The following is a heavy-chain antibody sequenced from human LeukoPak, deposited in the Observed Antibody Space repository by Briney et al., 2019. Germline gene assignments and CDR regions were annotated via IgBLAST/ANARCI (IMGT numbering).Heavy chain of an antibody. CDR3: AKDKDGYSSSWTQGDY. Sequence: GGSLRLSCAASGFTFSSYWMSWVRQAPGKGLEWVSAISGSGGSTYYADSVKGRFTISRDNSKNTLYLQMNSLRAEDTAVYYCAKDKDGYSSSWTQGDYWGQGTLVTVSS. J-gene: IGHJ4*02. D-gene: IGHD6-13*01. V-gene: IGHV3-23*01. CDR2: ISGSGGST. CDR1: GFTFSSYW.